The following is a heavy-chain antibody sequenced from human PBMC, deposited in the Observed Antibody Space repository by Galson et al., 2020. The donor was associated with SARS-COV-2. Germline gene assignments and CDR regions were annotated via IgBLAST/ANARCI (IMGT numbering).Heavy chain of an antibody. CDR2: ISSSSSTI. V-gene: IGHV3-48*01. Sequence: GGSLRLSCAASGFTFSSYSMNWVRQAPGKGLEWVSYISSSSSTIYYADSVKGRFTISRDNAKNSLYLQMNSLRAEDTAVYYCARAPDYYYCDMDVWGKGTTVTISS. CDR3: ARAPDYYYCDMDV. CDR1: GFTFSSYS. J-gene: IGHJ6*03.